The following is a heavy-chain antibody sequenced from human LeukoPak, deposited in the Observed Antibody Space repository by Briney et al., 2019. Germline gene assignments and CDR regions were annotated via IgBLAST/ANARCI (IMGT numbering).Heavy chain of an antibody. CDR2: IIPIFGTA. CDR1: GNSISNYA. V-gene: IGHV1-69*13. J-gene: IGHJ6*02. D-gene: IGHD3-16*01. Sequence: SVKVSCKASGNSISNYAVSWVRQAPGQGFEWMGGIIPIFGTADYAQKFQGRVTITADQSTSTTYMALSSLKSEDTATYYCTARACHAGGCSSSFYYYYGLHFWGQGTTVSVSS. CDR3: TARACHAGGCSSSFYYYYGLHF.